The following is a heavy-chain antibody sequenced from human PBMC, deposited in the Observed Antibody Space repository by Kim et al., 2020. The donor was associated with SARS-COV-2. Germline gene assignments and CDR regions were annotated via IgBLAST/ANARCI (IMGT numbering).Heavy chain of an antibody. J-gene: IGHJ4*02. CDR1: GGSISSSSYY. CDR3: ARHGGEWETFDY. Sequence: SETLSLTCTVSGGSISSSSYYWGWIRQPPGKGLEWIGSIYYSGSTYYNPSLKSRVTISVDTSKNQFSLKLSSVTAADTAVYYCARHGGEWETFDYWGQGTLVTVSS. D-gene: IGHD1-26*01. CDR2: IYYSGST. V-gene: IGHV4-39*01.